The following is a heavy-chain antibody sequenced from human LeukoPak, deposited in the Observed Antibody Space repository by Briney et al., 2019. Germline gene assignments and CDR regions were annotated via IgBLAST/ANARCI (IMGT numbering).Heavy chain of an antibody. Sequence: ASVKVSCKVSGYTLTELSMHWVRQAPGKGLEWMGGFDPEDGETIYAQKFQGRVAMTEDTSTDTAYMELSSLRSEDTAVYYCAFLGSGWYYSDYWGQGTQVTVSS. CDR3: AFLGSGWYYSDY. CDR1: GYTLTELS. D-gene: IGHD6-19*01. V-gene: IGHV1-24*01. CDR2: FDPEDGET. J-gene: IGHJ4*02.